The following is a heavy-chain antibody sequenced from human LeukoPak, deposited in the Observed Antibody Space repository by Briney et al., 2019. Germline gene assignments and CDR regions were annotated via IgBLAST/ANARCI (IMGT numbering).Heavy chain of an antibody. CDR1: GGSISSSSYY. Sequence: SETLSLTCTVSGGSISSSSYYWSWIRQPPGKGLEWIGYIYYSGSTNYNPSLKSRVTISVDTSKNQFSLKLSSVTAADTAVYYCARDRGPSEATVAFDYWGQGTLVTVSS. CDR2: IYYSGST. V-gene: IGHV4-61*01. J-gene: IGHJ4*02. CDR3: ARDRGPSEATVAFDY. D-gene: IGHD4-11*01.